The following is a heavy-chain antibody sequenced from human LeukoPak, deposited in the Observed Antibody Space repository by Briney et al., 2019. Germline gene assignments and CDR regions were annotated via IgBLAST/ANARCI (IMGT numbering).Heavy chain of an antibody. D-gene: IGHD3-3*01. V-gene: IGHV1-18*01. CDR3: AREVWSHNWFDP. CDR1: GYTFTSYG. CDR2: ISAYNGNT. Sequence: ASVKVSCKASGYTFTSYGISWVRQAPGQGLEWMGWISAYNGNTNYAQKLQGRVTMTTDTSTSTAYMELSSLRSEDTAVYYCAREVWSHNWFDPWGQGTLVTVSS. J-gene: IGHJ5*02.